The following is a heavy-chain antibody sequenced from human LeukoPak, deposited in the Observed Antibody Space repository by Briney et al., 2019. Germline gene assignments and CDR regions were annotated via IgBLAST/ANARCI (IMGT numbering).Heavy chain of an antibody. J-gene: IGHJ4*02. CDR1: GFIFSSYE. Sequence: GGSLRLSCAASGFIFSSYEMNWVRQAPREGLEWVSYISSSGSTIYYADSVKGRFTISRDNAKNPLYLLMNSLRAEDTAVYYCTREYYYGSGSYYNGYWGQGTLVTVSS. V-gene: IGHV3-48*03. CDR2: ISSSGSTI. D-gene: IGHD3-10*01. CDR3: TREYYYGSGSYYNGY.